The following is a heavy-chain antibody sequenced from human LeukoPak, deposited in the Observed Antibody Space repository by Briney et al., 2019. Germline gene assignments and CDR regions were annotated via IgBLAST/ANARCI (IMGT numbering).Heavy chain of an antibody. CDR1: GGSISSSSYY. Sequence: SETLSLTCTVSGGSISSSSYYWGWIRQPPGKGLEWIGSIYYSGSTYYNPSLKSRVTISVDTSKNQFSLKLSSVTAADTAVYYCARRYCSSTSCYYFDYWGQGTLVTVSS. J-gene: IGHJ4*02. CDR2: IYYSGST. CDR3: ARRYCSSTSCYYFDY. D-gene: IGHD2-2*01. V-gene: IGHV4-39*01.